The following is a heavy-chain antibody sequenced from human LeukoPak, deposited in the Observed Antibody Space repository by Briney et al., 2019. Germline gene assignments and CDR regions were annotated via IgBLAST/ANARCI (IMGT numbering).Heavy chain of an antibody. D-gene: IGHD3-22*01. CDR2: IYSGGGT. V-gene: IGHV3-53*01. CDR3: ARGCYYERSGYCPFDY. J-gene: IGHJ4*02. Sequence: GGSLRLSCAASGFIVSNNYMNWVRQAPGKGLEWVSIIYSGGGTYYADSVRGRFTISRDNSKNTLYLQMNSLRADDTAVYYCARGCYYERSGYCPFDYWGPGTLVTVSS. CDR1: GFIVSNNY.